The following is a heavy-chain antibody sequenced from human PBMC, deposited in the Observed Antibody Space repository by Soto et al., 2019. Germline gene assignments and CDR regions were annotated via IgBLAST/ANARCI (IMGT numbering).Heavy chain of an antibody. CDR3: ARHFGYATPPGGVPFAY. J-gene: IGHJ4*02. CDR2: IYYSGST. V-gene: IGHV4-59*08. Sequence: SETLSLTCTVSGGSISSYYWSWIRQPPGKGLEWIGYIYYSGSTNYNPSLKSRVTISVDTSKNQFSLKLSSVTAADTAVYYCARHFGYATPPGGVPFAYWGQGTLATVPS. CDR1: GGSISSYY. D-gene: IGHD3-16*01.